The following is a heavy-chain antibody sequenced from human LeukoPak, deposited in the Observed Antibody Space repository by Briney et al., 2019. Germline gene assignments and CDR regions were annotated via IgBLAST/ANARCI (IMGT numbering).Heavy chain of an antibody. J-gene: IGHJ4*02. D-gene: IGHD3-22*01. CDR1: GFTFSSYS. V-gene: IGHV3-21*01. CDR2: ISSSSSSYI. Sequence: GGSLRLSCAASGFTFSSYSMNWVRQAPGKGLEWVSSISSSSSSYIYYADSVKGRFTISRDNAKNSLYLQMNSLRAEDTAVYYCARARFDSSGYLDYWGQGTLVTVSS. CDR3: ARARFDSSGYLDY.